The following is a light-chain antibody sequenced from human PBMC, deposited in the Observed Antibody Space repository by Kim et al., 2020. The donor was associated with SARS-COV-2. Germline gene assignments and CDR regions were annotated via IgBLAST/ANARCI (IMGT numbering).Light chain of an antibody. CDR3: QQYDEWPWT. V-gene: IGKV3-15*01. CDR1: KGVNDN. CDR2: GGS. Sequence: VFPGERVTLPCRSTKGVNDNLAWYQQKPGQPPRLLVYGGSVTPTYIPARFSGSGSKTEYTLTVTSLQSEDFAIYYCQQYDEWPWTFGQGTKVDIK. J-gene: IGKJ1*01.